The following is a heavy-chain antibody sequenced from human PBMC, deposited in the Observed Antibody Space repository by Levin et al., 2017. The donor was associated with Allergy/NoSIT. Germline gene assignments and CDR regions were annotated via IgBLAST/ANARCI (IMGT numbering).Heavy chain of an antibody. J-gene: IGHJ6*02. V-gene: IGHV1-18*01. Sequence: ASVKVSCKASGYTFTSYGISWVRQAPGQGLEWMGWISAYNGNTNYAQKLQGRVTMTTDTSTSTAYMELRSLRSDDTAVYYCARRTGPYYYYYGMDVWGQGTTVTVSS. CDR1: GYTFTSYG. CDR2: ISAYNGNT. CDR3: ARRTGPYYYYYGMDV. D-gene: IGHD1-1*01.